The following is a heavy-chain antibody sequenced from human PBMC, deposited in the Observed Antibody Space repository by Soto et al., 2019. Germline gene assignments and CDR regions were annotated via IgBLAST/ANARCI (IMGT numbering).Heavy chain of an antibody. D-gene: IGHD3-10*01. V-gene: IGHV4-61*01. CDR1: GGSVSSESHY. Sequence: SETLSLTCTVSGGSVSSESHYWSWIRQTPGKGLEWIGYIYYTGSTNYNPSLKGRVTMSVDTSRDQVSLRLRSVTRADTAVYYCARGRVNMVRGVGVRSRGDYYYYGMDVWGQGTTVTVSS. CDR3: ARGRVNMVRGVGVRSRGDYYYYGMDV. J-gene: IGHJ6*01. CDR2: IYYTGST.